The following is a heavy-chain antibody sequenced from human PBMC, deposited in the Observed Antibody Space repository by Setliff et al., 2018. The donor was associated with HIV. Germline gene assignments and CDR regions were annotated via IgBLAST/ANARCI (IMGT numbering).Heavy chain of an antibody. CDR2: INIYSGNT. J-gene: IGHJ4*02. V-gene: IGHV1-18*01. D-gene: IGHD5-12*01. Sequence: GASVKVSCKVSGYTLTELSIHWVRQVPGEGLEWMGWINIYSGNTNYAQKFQGRVTMTTDTSTSTAYMELRSLRSDDTAVYYCATLDGYNSDYWGQGTLVTVSS. CDR1: GYTLTELS. CDR3: ATLDGYNSDY.